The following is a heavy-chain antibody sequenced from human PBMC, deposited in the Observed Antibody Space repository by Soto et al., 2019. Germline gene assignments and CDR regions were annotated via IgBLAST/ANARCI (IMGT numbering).Heavy chain of an antibody. V-gene: IGHV4-31*03. Sequence: PSETLSLTCTVSGGSVSSGSYYWSWIRQHPGRGLEWIGYIYYTGNTYYNPSLKSRLAISVDTSKNQFSLKLSSVTAADTAVYYCARDSGRWLLLDAFDIWGQGTMVTVSS. CDR1: GGSVSSGSYY. CDR3: ARDSGRWLLLDAFDI. CDR2: IYYTGNT. D-gene: IGHD2-15*01. J-gene: IGHJ3*02.